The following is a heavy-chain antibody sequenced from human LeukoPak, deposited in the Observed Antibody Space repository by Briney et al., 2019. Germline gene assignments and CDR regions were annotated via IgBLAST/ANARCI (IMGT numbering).Heavy chain of an antibody. CDR1: AYTFTSYA. J-gene: IGHJ6*03. D-gene: IGHD6-19*01. CDR3: ARALAVGGSYYYYMDV. V-gene: IGHV7-4-1*02. Sequence: EASVKVSCKASAYTFTSYAMNWVRQAPGQGLEWMGWINTNTGNPTYAQGFTGRFVFSLDTSVSTAYLQISSLKAEDTAVYYCARALAVGGSYYYYMDVWGKGTTVTVSS. CDR2: INTNTGNP.